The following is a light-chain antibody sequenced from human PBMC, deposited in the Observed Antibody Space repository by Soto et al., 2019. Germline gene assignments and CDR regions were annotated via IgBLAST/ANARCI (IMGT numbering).Light chain of an antibody. Sequence: DIQMTQSPSSLSASVGDRVTITCRASQSISSYLNWYQQKPGKAPKLLIYAASSLQSGVPSRFSGSGSGTDFTLTISSLQPDDFATYYCQQYNSYSPFGQGTKVDIK. CDR3: QQYNSYSP. V-gene: IGKV1-39*01. CDR2: AAS. CDR1: QSISSY. J-gene: IGKJ1*01.